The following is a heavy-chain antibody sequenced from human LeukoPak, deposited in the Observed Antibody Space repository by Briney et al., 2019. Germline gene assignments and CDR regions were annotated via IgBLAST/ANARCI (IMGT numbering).Heavy chain of an antibody. CDR2: IPASGGST. J-gene: IGHJ4*02. CDR1: GFTFSSNV. V-gene: IGHV3-23*01. Sequence: SGGSLRLSCVASGFTFSSNVMIWVRQAPGKGLEWVSSIPASGGSTYYADSAKGRFTISRDNSKNSLYLQMISLRAEDTAVYYCAKESSGGWYFDYWGQGTLVTVSS. CDR3: AKESSGGWYFDY. D-gene: IGHD6-19*01.